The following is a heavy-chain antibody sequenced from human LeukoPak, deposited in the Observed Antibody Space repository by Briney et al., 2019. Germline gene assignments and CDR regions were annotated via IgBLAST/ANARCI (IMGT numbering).Heavy chain of an antibody. CDR3: ARGGSNLRYFDWAGFGAFDI. CDR2: FDPEDGET. D-gene: IGHD3-9*01. V-gene: IGHV1-24*01. CDR1: GYTLTELS. J-gene: IGHJ3*02. Sequence: ASVKVSCKVSGYTLTELSMHWVRQAPGKGLEWMGGFDPEDGETIYAQKFQGRVTMTEDTSTDTAYMELSSLRSEDTAVYYCARGGSNLRYFDWAGFGAFDIWGQGTMVTVSS.